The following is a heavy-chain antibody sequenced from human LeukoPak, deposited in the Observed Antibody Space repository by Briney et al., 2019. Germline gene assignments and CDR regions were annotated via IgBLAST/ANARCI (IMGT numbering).Heavy chain of an antibody. CDR2: ISYDGSNK. CDR1: GLTLSSYA. Sequence: GGSLRLSCAASGLTLSSYAMHWVRQAPGKGLEWVAIISYDGSNKYYADSVKGRFTISRDNFKNTLYLQMNSLRAEDTAVYYCARPLYYYYYIDVWGKGTTVTVSS. V-gene: IGHV3-30-3*01. J-gene: IGHJ6*03. CDR3: ARPLYYYYYIDV. D-gene: IGHD3-10*01.